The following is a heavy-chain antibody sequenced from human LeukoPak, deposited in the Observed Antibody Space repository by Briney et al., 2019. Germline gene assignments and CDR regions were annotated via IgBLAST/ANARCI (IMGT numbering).Heavy chain of an antibody. Sequence: GESLKISCKGSGYSFTSYWIGWVRQMPGKGLEWMGIIYPGDSDTRYSPSFQGQVTISADKSIGTAYLQWSSLKTEDTAVYYCTRGVEPGWVAPYDMDVWGKGTTVTVSS. CDR2: IYPGDSDT. D-gene: IGHD6-19*01. CDR3: TRGVEPGWVAPYDMDV. J-gene: IGHJ6*03. CDR1: GYSFTSYW. V-gene: IGHV5-51*01.